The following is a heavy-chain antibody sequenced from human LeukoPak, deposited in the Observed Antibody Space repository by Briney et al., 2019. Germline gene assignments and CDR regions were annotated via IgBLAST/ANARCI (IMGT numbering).Heavy chain of an antibody. Sequence: PVKVSCKASGGTFSSYAISWVRQAPGQGLEWMGGIIPIFGTANYAQKFQGRVTITTDESTSTAYMELSSLRSEDTAVYYCARTEGGGSYYGYYYYMDVWGKGTTVTVSS. D-gene: IGHD1-26*01. CDR1: GGTFSSYA. V-gene: IGHV1-69*05. CDR2: IIPIFGTA. J-gene: IGHJ6*03. CDR3: ARTEGGGSYYGYYYYMDV.